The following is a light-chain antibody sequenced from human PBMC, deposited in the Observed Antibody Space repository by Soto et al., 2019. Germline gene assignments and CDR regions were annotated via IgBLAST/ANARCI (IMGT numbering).Light chain of an antibody. Sequence: DIVMTQSPDSLAVSLGERATINCKSSQSVLYSSTNKNYLAWYHQKPGQPPKLLIYWASTRESGVPDRFSGSGSGTDFTLTISSLQAEDVAVYYCQQYYSTPYTFGQGTQLEIK. V-gene: IGKV4-1*01. CDR2: WAS. CDR1: QSVLYSSTNKNY. CDR3: QQYYSTPYT. J-gene: IGKJ2*01.